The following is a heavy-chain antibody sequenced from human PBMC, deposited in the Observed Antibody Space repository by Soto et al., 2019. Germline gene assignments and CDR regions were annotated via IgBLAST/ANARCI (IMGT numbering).Heavy chain of an antibody. CDR2: ISHDGSTK. CDR3: AKPFQRSGYYYDFWYFDV. Sequence: QVQLVESGGGVVQPGRSLRLSCAASGLTFSSYGMHWARQAPGKGLEWVAVISHDGSTKYYADSVRGRFTISRDNSNNTLYLQMDSLRPEDTALYYCAKPFQRSGYYYDFWYFDVWGRGTLVTVSS. D-gene: IGHD3-22*01. CDR1: GLTFSSYG. V-gene: IGHV3-30*18. J-gene: IGHJ2*01.